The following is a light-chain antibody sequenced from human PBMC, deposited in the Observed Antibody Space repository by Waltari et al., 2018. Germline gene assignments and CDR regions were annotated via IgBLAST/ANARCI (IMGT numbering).Light chain of an antibody. CDR3: QQYGDLPIT. CDR2: GAS. V-gene: IGKV1-33*01. CDR1: QDISNF. Sequence: DIQMTQSPSSLSASLGDSVTITCQASQDISNFLNWYQQKPGKAPKLLIDGASSLQSGVPSRVSGSGSGTDFTLTISRLQPEDIATYFCQQYGDLPITFGQGTRLEIK. J-gene: IGKJ5*01.